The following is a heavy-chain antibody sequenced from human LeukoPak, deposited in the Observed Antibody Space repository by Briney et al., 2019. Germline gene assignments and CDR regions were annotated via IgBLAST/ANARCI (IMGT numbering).Heavy chain of an antibody. J-gene: IGHJ6*02. Sequence: GGSLSLSCAPSRFTFSIYWMSWVRHAPGKGLEWVANIKQDGSEKFHVDSLKGRFTISRHNDKNQLYLQMNSLRAEDTAEYYCARVSGQVPAAVRNYYYYSGMDVWGQGTTVTVSS. CDR2: IKQDGSEK. CDR1: RFTFSIYW. CDR3: ARVSGQVPAAVRNYYYYSGMDV. D-gene: IGHD2-2*01. V-gene: IGHV3-7*01.